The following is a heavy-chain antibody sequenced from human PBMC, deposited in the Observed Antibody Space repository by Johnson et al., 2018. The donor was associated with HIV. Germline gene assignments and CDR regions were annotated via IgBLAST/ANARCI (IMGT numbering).Heavy chain of an antibody. Sequence: VQLVESGGGLVKPGGSLRLSCAASGFTVSSNYMSWVRQAPGKGLEWVSTMGTAGDTYYAGSVKGRFTVSRENAKNTLYLQMNSLRAEDTAVYYCARVLSWWSGAFDLWGQGTMVTDSS. CDR2: MGTAGDT. D-gene: IGHD2-21*01. J-gene: IGHJ3*01. CDR1: GFTVSSNY. V-gene: IGHV3-66*01. CDR3: ARVLSWWSGAFDL.